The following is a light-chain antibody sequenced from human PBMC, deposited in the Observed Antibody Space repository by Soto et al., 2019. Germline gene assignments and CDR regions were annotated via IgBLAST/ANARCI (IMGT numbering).Light chain of an antibody. Sequence: DIQMTQSPSSLSASVGDRVTITCRASQSISSYLNWYQQKPGKAPKLLIYAASSLQSRVPSRCSGSGSGTDFTVTISSLQPEDFSTYYCQQNYSAPQDTFGHGTKLEIK. V-gene: IGKV1-39*01. CDR3: QQNYSAPQDT. J-gene: IGKJ2*01. CDR2: AAS. CDR1: QSISSY.